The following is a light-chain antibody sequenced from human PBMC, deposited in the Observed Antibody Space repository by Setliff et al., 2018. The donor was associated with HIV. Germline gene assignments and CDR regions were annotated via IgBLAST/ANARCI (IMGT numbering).Light chain of an antibody. J-gene: IGLJ1*01. CDR2: EVS. CDR3: SSYAITNTLP. V-gene: IGLV2-14*01. Sequence: QSALAQPASVSGSPGQSITIPCTGTSSDIGGYSYVSWYQQHPGKAPKLIIYEVSNRPSGVSNRFSGSKSGYTASLTISGLQAEDEADYYCSSYAITNTLPFGTGTKVTVL. CDR1: SSDIGGYSY.